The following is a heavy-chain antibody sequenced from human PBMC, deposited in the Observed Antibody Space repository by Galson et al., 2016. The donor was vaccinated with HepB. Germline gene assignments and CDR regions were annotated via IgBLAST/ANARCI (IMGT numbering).Heavy chain of an antibody. D-gene: IGHD7-27*01. CDR3: AKGQTNWATFDS. CDR1: GFTFNDYV. CDR2: VNWNSATL. J-gene: IGHJ4*02. Sequence: SLRLSCAASGFTFNDYVMHWVRQLPGKGLEGVSGVNWNSATLAYADSVRGRFTISRDNAENSLYLQMNSLRAEDTALYYCAKGQTNWATFDSWGQGTLVTVSS. V-gene: IGHV3-9*01.